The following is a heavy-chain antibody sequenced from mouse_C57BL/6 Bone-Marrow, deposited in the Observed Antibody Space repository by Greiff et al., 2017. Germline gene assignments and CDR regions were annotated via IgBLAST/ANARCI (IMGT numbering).Heavy chain of an antibody. V-gene: IGHV14-4*01. CDR3: TTRGVTDLYYFDY. J-gene: IGHJ2*01. Sequence: VQLQQSGAELVRPGASVKLSCTASGYTITDDYMHWVKQRPEQGLEWIGWIDPENGDTEYASKFQGKATLTADTSSNTAYLQLSSLTSEDSAVYYCTTRGVTDLYYFDYWGTGTTLTVSS. D-gene: IGHD2-2*01. CDR2: IDPENGDT. CDR1: GYTITDDY.